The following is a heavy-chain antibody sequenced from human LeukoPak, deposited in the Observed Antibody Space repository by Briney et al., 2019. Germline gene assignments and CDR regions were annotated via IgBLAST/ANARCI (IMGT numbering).Heavy chain of an antibody. J-gene: IGHJ3*02. D-gene: IGHD3-22*01. CDR3: ARARDYCDSSGSLEGDAFDI. CDR2: INHSGST. CDR1: GESFSGYY. V-gene: IGHV4-34*01. Sequence: SETLSLTCAVYGESFSGYYWSWIRQPPGKGLEWIGEINHSGSTNYNPSLKSRVTISVDTSKNQFPLKLSSVTAADTAVYYCARARDYCDSSGSLEGDAFDIWGQGTMVTVSS.